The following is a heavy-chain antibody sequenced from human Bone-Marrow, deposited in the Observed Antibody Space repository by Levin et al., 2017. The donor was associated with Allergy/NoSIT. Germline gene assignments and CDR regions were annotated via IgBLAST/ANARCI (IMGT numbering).Heavy chain of an antibody. Sequence: GGSLRLSCAASGFIFSNYALHWVRQSPGRGLEWVAVISFADGSNSHYADSLKGRFTISRDNSENRLFLQMNNLRPDDTAVYYCAKDLSHCSGGTCDFPSPYGLDVWGQGTTVIVSS. CDR1: GFIFSNYA. D-gene: IGHD2-15*01. J-gene: IGHJ6*02. V-gene: IGHV3-30*18. CDR2: ISFADGSNS. CDR3: AKDLSHCSGGTCDFPSPYGLDV.